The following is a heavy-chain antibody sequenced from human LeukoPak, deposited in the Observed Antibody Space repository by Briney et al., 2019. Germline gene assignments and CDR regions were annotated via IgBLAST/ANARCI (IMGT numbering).Heavy chain of an antibody. CDR2: INPNSGGT. Sequence: GASVKVSCKASGYTLTGYYMHWVRQAPGQGLEWMGWINPNSGGTNYAQKFQGRVTMTRDTSISTAYMELSRLRSDDTAVYYCAGAKGIVGATTFRELHGRFDPWGQGTLVTVSS. J-gene: IGHJ5*02. CDR3: AGAKGIVGATTFRELHGRFDP. CDR1: GYTLTGYY. D-gene: IGHD1-26*01. V-gene: IGHV1-2*02.